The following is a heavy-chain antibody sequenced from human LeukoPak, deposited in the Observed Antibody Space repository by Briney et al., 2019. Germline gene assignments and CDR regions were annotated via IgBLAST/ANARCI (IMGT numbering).Heavy chain of an antibody. Sequence: GGSLRLSCAASRFTFSTYALGWVRQTPARGLEWVSTCATTGDTYYADSVKGRFTISRDNSENTLYLQMNALRAGDTAVYYCARRVLGAVGFFDYWGQGALVTVSS. CDR2: CATTGDT. D-gene: IGHD3-10*01. CDR1: RFTFSTYA. V-gene: IGHV3-23*01. J-gene: IGHJ4*02. CDR3: ARRVLGAVGFFDY.